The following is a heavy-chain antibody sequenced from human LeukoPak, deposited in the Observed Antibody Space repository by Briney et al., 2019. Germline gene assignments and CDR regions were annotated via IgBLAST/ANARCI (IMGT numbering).Heavy chain of an antibody. Sequence: PGGSLRLSCAASGFTFSSYGMHWVRQAPGKGLEWVAVISYDGSNKYYADSVKGRFTISRDNSKNTLYLQMNSLRAEDTAVYYCAKDAVYYYGSGSAGMDVWGQGTTVTVSS. J-gene: IGHJ6*02. V-gene: IGHV3-30*18. CDR1: GFTFSSYG. CDR3: AKDAVYYYGSGSAGMDV. CDR2: ISYDGSNK. D-gene: IGHD3-10*01.